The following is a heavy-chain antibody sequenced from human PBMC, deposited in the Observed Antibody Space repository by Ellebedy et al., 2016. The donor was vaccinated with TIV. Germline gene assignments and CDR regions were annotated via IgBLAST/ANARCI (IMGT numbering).Heavy chain of an antibody. CDR2: IYYSGNT. J-gene: IGHJ5*02. CDR1: GGSISSGGYY. Sequence: MPSETLSLTCTVSGGSISSGGYYWSWIRQHPGKGLEWIGNIYYSGNTYYNPSLKSRLNISVDTSQNQFSLKLSSVTAADTAVYYCARGYSGYDSYNWFDPWGQGTLVTVSS. D-gene: IGHD5-12*01. V-gene: IGHV4-31*03. CDR3: ARGYSGYDSYNWFDP.